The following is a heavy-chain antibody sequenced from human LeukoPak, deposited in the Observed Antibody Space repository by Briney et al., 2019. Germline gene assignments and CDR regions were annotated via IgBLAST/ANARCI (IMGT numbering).Heavy chain of an antibody. CDR3: VRDNPRCCGVVPANVDDL. V-gene: IGHV3-66*01. CDR1: GFTVSSND. Sequence: PGGSLRLSCAASGFTVSSNDMNWVRQAPGKGLEWVSVIYSGGNTYYADSVKGRFTISRDNSKNTLYLQMNSLRADDTAMYYCVRDNPRCCGVVPANVDDLWGQGTLVTVPS. J-gene: IGHJ5*02. CDR2: IYSGGNT. D-gene: IGHD2-21*02.